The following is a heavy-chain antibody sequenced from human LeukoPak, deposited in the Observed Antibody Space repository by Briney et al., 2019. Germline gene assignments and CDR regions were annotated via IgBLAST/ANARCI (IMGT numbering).Heavy chain of an antibody. J-gene: IGHJ3*02. Sequence: GGSLRLSCAASGFTFSNYAMSWVRQAPKKGLEWVSVISASGGSTYYADSVKGRFTISRDNSKNTLYLQMNSLRAEDTAVYYCASQYYYDSSGYYYDAFDIWGQGTMVTVSS. CDR2: ISASGGST. D-gene: IGHD3-22*01. CDR1: GFTFSNYA. CDR3: ASQYYYDSSGYYYDAFDI. V-gene: IGHV3-23*01.